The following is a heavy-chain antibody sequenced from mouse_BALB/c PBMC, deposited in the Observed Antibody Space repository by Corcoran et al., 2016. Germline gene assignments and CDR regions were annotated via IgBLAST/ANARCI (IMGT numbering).Heavy chain of an antibody. J-gene: IGHJ2*01. V-gene: IGHV3-6*02. CDR2: ISYDGSN. D-gene: IGHD1-2*01. Sequence: DVQLQESGPGIVKPSQSLSLTCSVTSYSITSGYYWNWVRQVPGKKMEWMGYISYDGSNNYNPSRKNRISITSNTSKNQFFLKLNSVTTEDTATYYCATLLRPFDYWGQGTTLTVSS. CDR1: SYSITSGYY. CDR3: ATLLRPFDY.